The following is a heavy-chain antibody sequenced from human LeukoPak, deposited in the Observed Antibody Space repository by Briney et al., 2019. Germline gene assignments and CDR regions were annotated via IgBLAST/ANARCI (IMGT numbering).Heavy chain of an antibody. CDR1: GGTFIIYA. D-gene: IGHD5-18*01. V-gene: IGHV1-69*13. Sequence: SVKVSCKASGGTFIIYAISWVRQAPGQGLEWMGGIIPIFGTANYAQKFQGRVTITADESTSTAYMELSSLRSEDTAVYYCASRNRLYSYGLYWGQGTLVTVSS. CDR2: IIPIFGTA. CDR3: ASRNRLYSYGLY. J-gene: IGHJ4*02.